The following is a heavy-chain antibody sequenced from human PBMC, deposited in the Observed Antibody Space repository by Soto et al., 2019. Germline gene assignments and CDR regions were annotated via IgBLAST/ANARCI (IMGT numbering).Heavy chain of an antibody. Sequence: SETLSLTCAVYGGSFSGYYWSWIRQPPGKGLEWIGEINHSGSTNYNPSLKSRVTISVDTSKNQFSLKLSSVTAADTAVYYCGSLYCSGGSCYPPETTTDDTDYWGQGTLVTVSS. CDR1: GGSFSGYY. CDR3: GSLYCSGGSCYPPETTTDDTDY. D-gene: IGHD2-15*01. V-gene: IGHV4-34*01. CDR2: INHSGST. J-gene: IGHJ4*02.